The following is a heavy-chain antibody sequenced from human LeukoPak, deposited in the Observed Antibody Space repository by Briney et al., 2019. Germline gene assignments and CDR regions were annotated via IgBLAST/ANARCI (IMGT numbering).Heavy chain of an antibody. J-gene: IGHJ4*02. D-gene: IGHD2-21*02. CDR2: IYYSGST. V-gene: IGHV4-31*11. CDR3: AREARYCGGDCYSPIDY. CDR1: GGSFSDYY. Sequence: PSETLSLTCGVYGGSFSDYYWSWIRQHPGKGLEWIGYIYYSGSTYYNPSLKSRVTISVDTSKNQFSLKLSSVTAADTAVYYCAREARYCGGDCYSPIDYWGQGTLVTVSS.